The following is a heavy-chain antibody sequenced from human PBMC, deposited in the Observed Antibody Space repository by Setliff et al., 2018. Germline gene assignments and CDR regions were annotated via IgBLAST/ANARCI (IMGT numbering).Heavy chain of an antibody. D-gene: IGHD6-13*01. V-gene: IGHV1-18*01. CDR2: ISAYNGNT. CDR3: ARSEGSSWLSSYYYYYGMDV. CDR1: GYTFTSYA. J-gene: IGHJ6*02. Sequence: ASVKVSCKASGYTFTSYAMHWVRQAPGQRLEWMGWISAYNGNTNYAQKLQGRVTMTTDTSTCTAYMELRSLRSDDTAVYYRARSEGSSWLSSYYYYYGMDVWGQGTTVTVSS.